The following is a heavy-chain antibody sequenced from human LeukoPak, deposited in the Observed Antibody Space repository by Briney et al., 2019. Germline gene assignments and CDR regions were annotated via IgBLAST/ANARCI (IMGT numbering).Heavy chain of an antibody. CDR1: GGSISSHY. V-gene: IGHV4-59*11. J-gene: IGHJ4*02. Sequence: SETLSLTCTVSGGSISSHYWSWIRQPPGKGLEWIGYIYYSGSTNYTPSLKSRVTISVDTSKNQFSLKLSSVTAADTAVYYCARDSGGRFDYWGQGTLVTVSS. D-gene: IGHD3-10*01. CDR2: IYYSGST. CDR3: ARDSGGRFDY.